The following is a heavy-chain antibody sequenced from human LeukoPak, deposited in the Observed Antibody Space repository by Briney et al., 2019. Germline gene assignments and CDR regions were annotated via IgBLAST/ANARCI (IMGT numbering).Heavy chain of an antibody. CDR3: ARDADSSGYSYGMDV. Sequence: ASVKVSCKASGYTFTGYYIHWVRQAPGQGLEWMGWINPNSSGTTYAQKFQGRVTMTRDTSISTAYMELSSLRSEDTAVYYCARDADSSGYSYGMDVWGQGTTVTVSS. D-gene: IGHD3-22*01. CDR2: INPNSSGT. CDR1: GYTFTGYY. V-gene: IGHV1-2*02. J-gene: IGHJ6*02.